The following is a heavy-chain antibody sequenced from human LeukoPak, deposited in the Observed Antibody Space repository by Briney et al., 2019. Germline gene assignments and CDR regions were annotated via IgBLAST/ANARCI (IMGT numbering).Heavy chain of an antibody. Sequence: SETLSLTCTVPGGSISSYYWSWIRQPPGKGLEWIGYIYYSGSTNYNPSLKSRVTISVDTSKNQFSLKLSSVTAADTAVYYCARDPCSGGSCYSGRYNWFDPWGQGTLVTVSS. CDR1: GGSISSYY. CDR3: ARDPCSGGSCYSGRYNWFDP. D-gene: IGHD2-15*01. CDR2: IYYSGST. J-gene: IGHJ5*02. V-gene: IGHV4-59*01.